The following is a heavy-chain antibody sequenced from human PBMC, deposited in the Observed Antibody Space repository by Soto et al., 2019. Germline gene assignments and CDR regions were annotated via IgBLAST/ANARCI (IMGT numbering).Heavy chain of an antibody. CDR3: SRRNSDYSSVWSDAFDI. CDR1: GFTFSSSA. J-gene: IGHJ3*02. Sequence: QVQRVESGGGVVQPGRSLRLSCAASGFTFSSSAMHWVRQAPGKGPEWVAVISYDGSSKTYADSVKGQFTISRDNSKNSRFLKMNNLSPEDTAVYYCSRRNSDYSSVWSDAFDIWGQGTMVTVSS. V-gene: IGHV3-30-3*01. D-gene: IGHD6-19*01. CDR2: ISYDGSSK.